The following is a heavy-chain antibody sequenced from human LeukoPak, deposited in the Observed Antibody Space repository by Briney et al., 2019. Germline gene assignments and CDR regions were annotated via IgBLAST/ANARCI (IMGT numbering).Heavy chain of an antibody. CDR1: GFSFSTYG. V-gene: IGHV3-33*06. Sequence: GRSLRLSCAASGFSFSTYGMHWVRQAPGKGLEWVAVIWYDGSKEYYADSVKGRFTISRDNSKNTLYLQMNNLRAEDTAVYYCAKDRDTAMEIDYWGQGTLVTVSS. J-gene: IGHJ4*02. D-gene: IGHD5-18*01. CDR2: IWYDGSKE. CDR3: AKDRDTAMEIDY.